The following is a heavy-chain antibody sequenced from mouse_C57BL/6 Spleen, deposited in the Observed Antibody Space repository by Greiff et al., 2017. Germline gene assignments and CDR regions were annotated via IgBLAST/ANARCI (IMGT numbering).Heavy chain of an antibody. V-gene: IGHV1-64*01. CDR2: IHPNSGST. D-gene: IGHD1-1*01. CDR1: GYTFTCYW. J-gene: IGHJ4*01. Sequence: VQLQQPGAALVKPGASVKLSCKDSGYTFTCYWMHWVKQRPGQGLEWIGMIHPNSGSTNYNEKFKSKATLTVDKSSSTAYMQLSSLTSEDSAVYYCARNYGERFAMDYWGQGTSVTVSS. CDR3: ARNYGERFAMDY.